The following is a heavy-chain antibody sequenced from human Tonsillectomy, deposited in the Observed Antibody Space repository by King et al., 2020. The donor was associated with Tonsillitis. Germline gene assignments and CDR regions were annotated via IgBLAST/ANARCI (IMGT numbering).Heavy chain of an antibody. V-gene: IGHV3-11*05. CDR2: ITSSSSYT. CDR1: GFTFSDYY. D-gene: IGHD5-18*01. Sequence: VQLVESGGGLVKPGGSVRLSCAASGFTFSDYYMSWIRQAPGKGLEWVSYITSSSSYTNYADSVKGRFTIPRDNAKNSLYLQMNSLRAEDTAVYYCARCERDTAMVSDYWGQGTLVTVSS. CDR3: ARCERDTAMVSDY. J-gene: IGHJ4*02.